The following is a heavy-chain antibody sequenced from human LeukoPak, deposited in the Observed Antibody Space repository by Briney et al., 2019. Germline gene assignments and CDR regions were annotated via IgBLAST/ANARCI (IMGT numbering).Heavy chain of an antibody. Sequence: ASLKVSCKASAGSFSSYATSWVRQAPGERLEWMGRIIPIIGIANYAQKFQGGVTITADKSTSTAYMELSSLRSKDTAVYYCARDRYYDFWSGYHYYYGMDVWGQGTTVTVSS. V-gene: IGHV1-69*04. J-gene: IGHJ6*01. CDR1: AGSFSSYA. CDR2: IIPIIGIA. D-gene: IGHD3-3*01. CDR3: ARDRYYDFWSGYHYYYGMDV.